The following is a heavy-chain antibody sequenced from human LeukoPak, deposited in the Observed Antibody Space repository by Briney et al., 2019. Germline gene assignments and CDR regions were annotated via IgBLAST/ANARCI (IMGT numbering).Heavy chain of an antibody. V-gene: IGHV4-34*01. J-gene: IGHJ4*02. D-gene: IGHD2-15*01. Sequence: PSETLSLTCGVYGGSFSGYYWSWIRQPPGKGLEWIGEINQSGSTNYNPSLKSRVTISVDTSKNQFSLKLSSVTAADTAVYYCARGLFRRGAVVAASRRPASFDYWGQGTLVTVSS. CDR1: GGSFSGYY. CDR3: ARGLFRRGAVVAASRRPASFDY. CDR2: INQSGST.